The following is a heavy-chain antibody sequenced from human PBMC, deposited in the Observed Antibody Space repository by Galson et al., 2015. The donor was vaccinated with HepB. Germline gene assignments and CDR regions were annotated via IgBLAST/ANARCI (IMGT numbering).Heavy chain of an antibody. CDR3: ARAIRIAAAGNVYYYYGMDV. J-gene: IGHJ6*02. CDR1: GDSVSSNSAA. V-gene: IGHV6-1*01. CDR2: TYYRSKWYN. Sequence: CAISGDSVSSNSAAWNWIRQSPSRGLEWLGRTYYRSKWYNDYAVSVKSRITINPDTSKNQFSLQLNSVTPEDTAVYYCARAIRIAAAGNVYYYYGMDVWGQGTTVTVSS. D-gene: IGHD6-13*01.